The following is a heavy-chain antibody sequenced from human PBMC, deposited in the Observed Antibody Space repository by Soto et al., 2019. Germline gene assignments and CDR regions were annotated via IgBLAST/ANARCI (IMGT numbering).Heavy chain of an antibody. CDR2: IIPIFGTA. CDR1: GGTFSSYA. CDR3: APRRRDGYNIGIDY. J-gene: IGHJ4*02. Sequence: SVKVSCKASGGTFSSYAVSWVRQAPGQGLEWIGGIIPIFGTANYAQRFQGRVTITADESTSKAYMELSSLRSEDTAVYYCAPRRRDGYNIGIDYLGQRTLVTVSS. V-gene: IGHV1-69*13. D-gene: IGHD5-12*01.